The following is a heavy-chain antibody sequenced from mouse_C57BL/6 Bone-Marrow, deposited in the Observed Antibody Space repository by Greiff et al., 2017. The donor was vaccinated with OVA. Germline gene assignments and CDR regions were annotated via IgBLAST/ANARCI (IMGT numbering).Heavy chain of an antibody. CDR1: GYTFTSYW. CDR3: ASTYYDHGDAMDY. V-gene: IGHV1-7*01. D-gene: IGHD2-4*01. CDR2: INPSSGYT. Sequence: QVQLQQSGAELAKPGASVKLSCKASGYTFTSYWMHWVKQRPGQGLEWIGYINPSSGYTKYNQKFKDKATLTADKSSSTAYMQLSSLTYEDSAVYYCASTYYDHGDAMDYWGQGTSVTVSS. J-gene: IGHJ4*01.